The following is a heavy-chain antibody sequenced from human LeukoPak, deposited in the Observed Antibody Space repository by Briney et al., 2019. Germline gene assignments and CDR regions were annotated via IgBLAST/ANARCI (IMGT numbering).Heavy chain of an antibody. CDR3: AKDRGSSWYDAFDI. Sequence: PGGSLRLSCAASGFTFSSYSMNWVRQAPGKGLEWVSSISYSTSYMYYADSVKGRFTISRDNAKNTLYLQMNSLRAEDTAVYYCAKDRGSSWYDAFDIWGQGTMVTVSS. D-gene: IGHD6-13*01. J-gene: IGHJ3*02. CDR1: GFTFSSYS. CDR2: ISYSTSYM. V-gene: IGHV3-21*01.